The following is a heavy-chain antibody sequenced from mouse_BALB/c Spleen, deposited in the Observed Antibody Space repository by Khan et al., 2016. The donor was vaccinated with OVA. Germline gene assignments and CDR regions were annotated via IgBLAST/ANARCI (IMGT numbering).Heavy chain of an antibody. CDR3: ARDTTATPY. J-gene: IGHJ3*01. D-gene: IGHD1-2*01. CDR2: IWAGGST. CDR1: GFSLTSYG. V-gene: IGHV2-9*02. Sequence: QVQLKESGPGLVAPSQSLSITCTVSGFSLTSYGVHWVRQPPGKGLEWLGIIWAGGSTNDNSALMSRLSISKDKSKSQVFLKMNSLQTDDTAMNYCARDTTATPYWGQGTLVTVSA.